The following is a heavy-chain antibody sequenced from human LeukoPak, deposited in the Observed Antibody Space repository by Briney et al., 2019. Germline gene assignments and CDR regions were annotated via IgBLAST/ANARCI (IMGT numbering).Heavy chain of an antibody. V-gene: IGHV3-33*06. J-gene: IGHJ4*02. CDR3: AKALLRSDRAYYFDY. D-gene: IGHD4-17*01. Sequence: GGSLRLSCVASGFTFSSYGIHWVRQAPGKGLEWAAVIWYDGSKKYYADSVKGRFTISRDNSKNTLYLQMYSLRDEDTAVYYCAKALLRSDRAYYFDYWGQGTLVTVSS. CDR1: GFTFSSYG. CDR2: IWYDGSKK.